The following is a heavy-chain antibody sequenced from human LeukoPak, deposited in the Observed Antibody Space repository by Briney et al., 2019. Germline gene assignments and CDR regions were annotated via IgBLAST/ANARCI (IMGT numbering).Heavy chain of an antibody. V-gene: IGHV3-15*01. CDR1: GFTFSSYA. Sequence: GGSLRLSCAASGFTFSSYAMSWVRQAPGKGLEWVGRIKAKAHGGTIEYAAPVKGRFTISRDDSKNTLYLQMNSLKTEDTAVYYCTTDGVGVEGATYDNWGQGTLVSVSS. J-gene: IGHJ4*02. CDR2: IKAKAHGGTI. CDR3: TTDGVGVEGATYDN. D-gene: IGHD1-26*01.